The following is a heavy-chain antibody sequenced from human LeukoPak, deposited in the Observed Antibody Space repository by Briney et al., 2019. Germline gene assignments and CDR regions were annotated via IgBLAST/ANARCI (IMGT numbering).Heavy chain of an antibody. Sequence: GGSLRLSCAASGFTFSSYSMNWVRQAPGKGLEWVSSISSSSSYIYYADSVKGRFTISRDNAKNSLYLRMNSLRDEDTAVYYCARANRAYDILPGYYLRPWDVWGQGTTVTVSS. J-gene: IGHJ6*02. CDR1: GFTFSSYS. V-gene: IGHV3-21*01. CDR2: ISSSSSYI. CDR3: ARANRAYDILPGYYLRPWDV. D-gene: IGHD3-9*01.